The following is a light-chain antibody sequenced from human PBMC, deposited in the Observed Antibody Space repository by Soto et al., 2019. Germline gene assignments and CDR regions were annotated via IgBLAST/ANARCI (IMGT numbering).Light chain of an antibody. CDR3: NSHTSSNTRV. CDR1: SSDVGGYNH. V-gene: IGLV2-14*01. J-gene: IGLJ1*01. Sequence: LTHPASVSGSPGQSITISCTGTSSDVGGYNHVSWYQHHPGKAPKLMIYEVSNRPSGVSNRFSGSKSGNTASLTISGLQADDEADYYCNSHTSSNTRVFGTGTKVTVL. CDR2: EVS.